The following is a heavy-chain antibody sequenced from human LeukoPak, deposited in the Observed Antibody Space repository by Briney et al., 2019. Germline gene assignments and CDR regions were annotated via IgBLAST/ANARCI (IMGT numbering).Heavy chain of an antibody. CDR1: GFTFSSYS. CDR2: ISSSSSTI. J-gene: IGHJ3*02. V-gene: IGHV3-48*01. CDR3: AREADHYYGHGNDAFDI. Sequence: GGSLRLSCAASGFTFSSYSMNWVRQAPGKGLEWVSYISSSSSTIYYADSVKGRFTISRDNAKNSLYLQMNSLRAEDTAVYYCAREADHYYGHGNDAFDIWGQGTMVTVSS. D-gene: IGHD3-10*01.